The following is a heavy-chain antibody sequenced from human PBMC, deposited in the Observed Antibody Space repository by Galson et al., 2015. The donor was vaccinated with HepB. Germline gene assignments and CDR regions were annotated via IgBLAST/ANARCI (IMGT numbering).Heavy chain of an antibody. CDR3: AKYVEVSTINRYGLDV. J-gene: IGHJ6*02. Sequence: SLRLSCAASGFPFNNAWMTWVRQAPGMGLEWVSGISSSGGATYYADSVKGRLTISRDNSNNILYLQMNNLRAEDTALYHCAKYVEVSTINRYGLDVWGQGTTVTVSS. V-gene: IGHV3-23*01. CDR2: ISSSGGAT. CDR1: GFPFNNAW. D-gene: IGHD5/OR15-5a*01.